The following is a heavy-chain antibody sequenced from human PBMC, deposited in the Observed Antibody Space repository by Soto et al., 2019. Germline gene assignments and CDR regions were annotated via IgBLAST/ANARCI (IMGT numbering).Heavy chain of an antibody. CDR1: GGTFSSYA. CDR2: IIPIFGTA. D-gene: IGHD3-10*01. J-gene: IGHJ6*02. Sequence: SVKVSCKASGGTFSSYAISWVRQAPGQGLEWMGGIIPIFGTANYAQKFQGRVTITADESTSTAYMELSSLRSEDTAVYYCARARMVRGVGWGYYYYGMDVWGQGTTVTVSS. CDR3: ARARMVRGVGWGYYYYGMDV. V-gene: IGHV1-69*13.